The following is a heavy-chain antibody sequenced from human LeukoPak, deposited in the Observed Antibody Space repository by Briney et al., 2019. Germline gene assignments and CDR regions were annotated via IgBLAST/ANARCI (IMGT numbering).Heavy chain of an antibody. CDR3: ARGPYDFWSGQYYYYYMDV. CDR2: IYYSGST. J-gene: IGHJ6*03. D-gene: IGHD3-3*01. V-gene: IGHV4-31*03. Sequence: SQTLSLTCTVSGGSISSGDYYWSWIRQHPGKGLEWIGYIYYSGSTYYNPSLKSRVTISVDTSKNQFSLKLSSVTAADTAVYYCARGPYDFWSGQYYYYYMDVWGKGTTVTVSS. CDR1: GGSISSGDYY.